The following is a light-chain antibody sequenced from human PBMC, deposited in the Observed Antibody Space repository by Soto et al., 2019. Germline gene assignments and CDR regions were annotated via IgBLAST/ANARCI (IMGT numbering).Light chain of an antibody. CDR2: AAS. V-gene: IGKV1-39*01. J-gene: IGKJ1*01. Sequence: DIQLTQSPSSLSASVGDRVTITCRASQSISSYLHWYQQKPGKAPRLLIFAASSLQSGVPSRSSGSGFGTDFTLTISSLQLEDFATYYCQQSYSTPRRTFGQGTKVDIK. CDR1: QSISSY. CDR3: QQSYSTPRRT.